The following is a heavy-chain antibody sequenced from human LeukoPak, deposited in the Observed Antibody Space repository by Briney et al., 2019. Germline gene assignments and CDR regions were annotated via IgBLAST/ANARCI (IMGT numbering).Heavy chain of an antibody. CDR1: GYSFTSYG. D-gene: IGHD6-13*01. CDR2: MSAYNGKT. Sequence: GASVKVSCKASGYSFTSYGFNWVRQAPGQGLEWMGWMSAYNGKTNYAHSLQGRVTVTADTSTSTAYMELRSLRSDDTAVYYCARFHEGAAADPLFDYWGQGTLVTVSS. CDR3: ARFHEGAAADPLFDY. J-gene: IGHJ4*02. V-gene: IGHV1-18*01.